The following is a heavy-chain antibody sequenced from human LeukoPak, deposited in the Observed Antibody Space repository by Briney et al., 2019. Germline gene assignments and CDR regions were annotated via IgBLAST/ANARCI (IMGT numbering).Heavy chain of an antibody. D-gene: IGHD4-23*01. Sequence: SETPSLSCTVSGGSISSYYWSWIRQPPGKGLEWNGYIYYSGTTNYNPSPKSRVTISVDTSKNQFSLKLSSVTAADTAVYYCAMDRYGGNSGEFDYWGQGTLVTVSS. J-gene: IGHJ4*02. CDR3: AMDRYGGNSGEFDY. CDR2: IYYSGTT. CDR1: GGSISSYY. V-gene: IGHV4-59*01.